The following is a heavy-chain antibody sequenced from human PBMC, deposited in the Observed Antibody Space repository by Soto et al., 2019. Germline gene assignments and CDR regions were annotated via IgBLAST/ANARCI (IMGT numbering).Heavy chain of an antibody. V-gene: IGHV3-23*01. Sequence: GGSLRLSCAASGFTFRSYAMNWVRQAPGKGLEWVSAISGSGDSTYYADSVKGRFTISRDNSKNTLYLQMNSLRAEDTAVYYCANEPSIAVAGPYGMDVWGQGTTVTVSS. CDR3: ANEPSIAVAGPYGMDV. CDR2: ISGSGDST. J-gene: IGHJ6*02. CDR1: GFTFRSYA. D-gene: IGHD6-19*01.